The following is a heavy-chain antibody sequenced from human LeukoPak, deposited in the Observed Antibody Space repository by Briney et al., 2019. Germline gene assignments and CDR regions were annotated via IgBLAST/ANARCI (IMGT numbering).Heavy chain of an antibody. Sequence: SETLSLTCAVYGGSFSGYCWSWIRQPPGKGLEWIGEINHSGSTNYNPSLKSRVTISVDTSKNQFSLKLSSVTAADTAVYYCARTTAMVTRYWFDPWGQGTLVTVSS. CDR3: ARTTAMVTRYWFDP. J-gene: IGHJ5*02. CDR1: GGSFSGYC. CDR2: INHSGST. D-gene: IGHD5-18*01. V-gene: IGHV4-34*01.